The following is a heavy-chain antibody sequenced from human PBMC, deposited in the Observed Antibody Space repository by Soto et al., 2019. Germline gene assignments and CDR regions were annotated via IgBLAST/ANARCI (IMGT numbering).Heavy chain of an antibody. CDR2: ISSGSSNI. CDR1: GFAFRSYN. V-gene: IGHV3-21*01. Sequence: EVQLVESGGGLVKPGGSLTLSCAGSGFAFRSYNMNWVRQPPGKGLEWVASISSGSSNIYYADSVKGRFTISRDNAKDSLYLQMDSLRAVDSAVYYCASATVVAGTFDFWGQGTLLTVSS. CDR3: ASATVVAGTFDF. J-gene: IGHJ4*02. D-gene: IGHD2-15*01.